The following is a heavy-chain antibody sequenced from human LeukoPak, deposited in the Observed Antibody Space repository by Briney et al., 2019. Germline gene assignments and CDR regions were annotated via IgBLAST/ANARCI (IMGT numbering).Heavy chain of an antibody. CDR2: INPSGGST. J-gene: IGHJ4*02. CDR3: ARDHDIVVVPAAILVY. V-gene: IGHV1-46*01. Sequence: ASVKVSCKASGYTFTSYYMHWVRQAPGQGLEWMGRINPSGGSTSYAQKFQGRVTMTRDTSTSTVYMELSSLRSEDTAVYYCARDHDIVVVPAAILVYWGQGTLVTVSS. CDR1: GYTFTSYY. D-gene: IGHD2-2*02.